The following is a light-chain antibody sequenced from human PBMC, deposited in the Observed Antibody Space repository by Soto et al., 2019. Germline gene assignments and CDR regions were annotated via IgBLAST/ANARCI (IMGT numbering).Light chain of an antibody. CDR3: GTWDTSLDAGV. Sequence: QSALTQPPSVSSAPGRRVTISCSGSDSNIGTNFVSWYQHLPGTAPKLLVYEDDKRPSRIPDRFSGSKSGTSATLGITGLQTGDEAHYDCGTWDTSLDAGVFGGGTKLTVL. CDR1: DSNIGTNF. V-gene: IGLV1-51*02. J-gene: IGLJ2*01. CDR2: EDD.